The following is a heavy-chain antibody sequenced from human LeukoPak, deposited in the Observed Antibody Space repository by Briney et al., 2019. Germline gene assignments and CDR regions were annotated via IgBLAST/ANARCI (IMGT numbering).Heavy chain of an antibody. V-gene: IGHV3-23*01. D-gene: IGHD3-3*01. CDR2: ISSSGAIT. J-gene: IGHJ4*02. CDR1: GFAFGTYA. CDR3: AKSRTEITSSWDI. Sequence: GGSLRLSCAASGFAFGTYAMSWVRQDPGKGLEWVSAISSSGAITMNAASVKGRFTISRDNSNNLLYMQMNSLTADDTAVYYCAKSRTEITSSWDIWGQGTLVTVSS.